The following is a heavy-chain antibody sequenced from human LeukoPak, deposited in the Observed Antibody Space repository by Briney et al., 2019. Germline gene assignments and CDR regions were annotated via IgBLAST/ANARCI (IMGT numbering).Heavy chain of an antibody. CDR2: IIPIFGTA. CDR1: GGTFSSYA. Sequence: GASVKVSCKASGGTFSSYAISWVRQAPGQGLEWMGGIIPIFGTANYAQKFQGRVTITADESTSTAYMELSSLRSEDTAVYYCARRNGDSLANWFDPWGQGTLVTVSS. D-gene: IGHD4-17*01. V-gene: IGHV1-69*13. CDR3: ARRNGDSLANWFDP. J-gene: IGHJ5*02.